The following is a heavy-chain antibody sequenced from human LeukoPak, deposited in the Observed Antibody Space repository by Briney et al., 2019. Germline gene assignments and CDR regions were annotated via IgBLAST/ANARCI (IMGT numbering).Heavy chain of an antibody. CDR1: GYRFTSYW. J-gene: IGHJ4*02. D-gene: IGHD1-26*01. CDR3: ARRSGSLDGFDH. CDR2: IHPDDSHT. Sequence: GESLKISCKGSGYRFTSYWIGWVRQMPGKGLEWMGIIHPDDSHTIYSPSFQGQVTISADKSISTAYVQWSSLKASDTAMYYCARRSGSLDGFDHWGQGTLVTVSS. V-gene: IGHV5-51*01.